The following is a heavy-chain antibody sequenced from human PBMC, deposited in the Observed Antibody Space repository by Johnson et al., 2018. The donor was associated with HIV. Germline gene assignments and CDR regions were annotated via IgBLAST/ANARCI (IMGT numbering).Heavy chain of an antibody. J-gene: IGHJ3*02. Sequence: VQLVESGGGLVQPGRSLRLSCAASGFTFDDYAMHWVRQAPGKGLEWVSGISWSGGTIGYADSVKGRFTISRDNAKNALYLQMNSLRAEDTAVYYCARGRGSYSSSSPLPLDAFDIWGQGTMVTVSS. D-gene: IGHD6-6*01. CDR2: ISWSGGTI. V-gene: IGHV3-9*01. CDR1: GFTFDDYA. CDR3: ARGRGSYSSSSPLPLDAFDI.